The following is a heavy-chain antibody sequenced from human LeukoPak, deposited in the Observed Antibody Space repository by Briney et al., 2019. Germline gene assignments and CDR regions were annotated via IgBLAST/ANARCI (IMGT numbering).Heavy chain of an antibody. Sequence: SVKVSCKASGGTFSSYAISWVRQAPGQGLEWMGGIIPIFGTANYAQKFQGRVTITADESTSTAYMELSSLRSEDTAVYYCARVAYYDFWSGYSTRYYGMDVWGQGTTVTVSS. V-gene: IGHV1-69*13. D-gene: IGHD3-3*01. CDR2: IIPIFGTA. CDR3: ARVAYYDFWSGYSTRYYGMDV. CDR1: GGTFSSYA. J-gene: IGHJ6*02.